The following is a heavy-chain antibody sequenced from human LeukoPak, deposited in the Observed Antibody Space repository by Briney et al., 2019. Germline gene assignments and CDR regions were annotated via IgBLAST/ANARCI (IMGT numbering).Heavy chain of an antibody. D-gene: IGHD1-26*01. CDR2: IWYDGSIE. V-gene: IGHV3-33*01. CDR3: ARLSATSSFLDC. Sequence: GGSLRLSCAASGFTFSTYGMHWVRQAPGKGLEWVAVIWYDGSIEYYADSVKGRFTISRDISKNTLYLQMNSLRAEDTAVYYCARLSATSSFLDCWGQGTLLTVSS. CDR1: GFTFSTYG. J-gene: IGHJ4*02.